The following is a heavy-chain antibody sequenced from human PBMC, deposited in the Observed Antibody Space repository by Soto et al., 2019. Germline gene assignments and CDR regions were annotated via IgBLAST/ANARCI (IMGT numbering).Heavy chain of an antibody. D-gene: IGHD7-27*01. CDR2: FDPEDGET. Sequence: ASVKVSCKVSGYTLTELSMHWVRQAPGKGLEGMGGFDPEDGETIYAQKFQGRVTMTEDTSTDTAYMELSSLRSEDTAVYYCATGRKTGVPPDAFDIWGQGTMVTVSS. J-gene: IGHJ3*02. V-gene: IGHV1-24*01. CDR3: ATGRKTGVPPDAFDI. CDR1: GYTLTELS.